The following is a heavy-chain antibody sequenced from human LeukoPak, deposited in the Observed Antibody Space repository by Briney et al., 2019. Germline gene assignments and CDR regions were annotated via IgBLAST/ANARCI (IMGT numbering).Heavy chain of an antibody. D-gene: IGHD2-21*02. Sequence: GESLQISCKGSGYSFTSYWIGWVRQMPGKGLEWMGIIYPGDSDTRYSPSFQGQVTISADKSISTAYLQWSSLKASDTAMYYCARHVSYCGGDCYPINNWFDPWGQGTLVTVSS. V-gene: IGHV5-51*01. CDR2: IYPGDSDT. CDR1: GYSFTSYW. CDR3: ARHVSYCGGDCYPINNWFDP. J-gene: IGHJ5*02.